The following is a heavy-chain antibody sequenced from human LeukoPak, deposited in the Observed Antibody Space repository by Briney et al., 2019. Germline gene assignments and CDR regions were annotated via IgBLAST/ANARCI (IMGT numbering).Heavy chain of an antibody. CDR1: GFTFSSYS. D-gene: IGHD5/OR15-5a*01. CDR3: ARDSTYYHYYYGMDV. CDR2: ISSSSSYI. Sequence: PGGSLRLSCAASGFTFSSYSMNWVRQVPGKGLEWVSSISSSSSYIYYADSVKGRFTISRDNAKNSLYLQMNSLRAEDTAVYYCARDSTYYHYYYGMDVWGKGTTVTVSS. V-gene: IGHV3-21*01. J-gene: IGHJ6*04.